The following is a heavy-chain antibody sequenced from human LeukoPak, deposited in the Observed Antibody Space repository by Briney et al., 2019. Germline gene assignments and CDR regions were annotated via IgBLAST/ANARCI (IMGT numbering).Heavy chain of an antibody. V-gene: IGHV4-31*03. D-gene: IGHD3-3*01. CDR3: ARNVYDFWSGYPTYYFDY. CDR2: IYYSGST. CDR1: GGSISSGGYY. J-gene: IGHJ4*02. Sequence: PSETLSLTCTVSGGSISSGGYYWSWIRQHPGKGLEWVGYIYYSGSTYYNPSLKSRVTISVDTSKNQFSLKLSSVTAADTAVYYCARNVYDFWSGYPTYYFDYWGQGTLVTVSS.